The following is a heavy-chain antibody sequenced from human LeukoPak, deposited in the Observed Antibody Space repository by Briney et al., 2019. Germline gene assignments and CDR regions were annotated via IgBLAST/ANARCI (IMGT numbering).Heavy chain of an antibody. Sequence: GGSLRLSCAASGFTFSSYGMHWVRQAPGKGLEWVAVISYDGSKKYYADSVKGRFTISRDSSKNMLYLQMNSLRVEDTAVYYCARERYFYWGQGTLVTVSS. CDR2: ISYDGSKK. CDR3: ARERYFY. D-gene: IGHD2/OR15-2a*01. J-gene: IGHJ4*02. V-gene: IGHV3-30*03. CDR1: GFTFSSYG.